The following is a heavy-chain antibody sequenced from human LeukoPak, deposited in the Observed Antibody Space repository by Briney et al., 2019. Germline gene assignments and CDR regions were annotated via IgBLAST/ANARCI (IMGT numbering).Heavy chain of an antibody. Sequence: ASVKVSCKASGYTFTGYYMHWVRQAPGQGLEWMGWINPNSGGTNYAQKFQGRVTMTRDTSISTAYMELSRLRSDDTAVHYRASLGFLGYCSGGSCDNWFDPWGQGTLVTVSS. CDR1: GYTFTGYY. J-gene: IGHJ5*02. V-gene: IGHV1-2*02. D-gene: IGHD2-15*01. CDR2: INPNSGGT. CDR3: ASLGFLGYCSGGSCDNWFDP.